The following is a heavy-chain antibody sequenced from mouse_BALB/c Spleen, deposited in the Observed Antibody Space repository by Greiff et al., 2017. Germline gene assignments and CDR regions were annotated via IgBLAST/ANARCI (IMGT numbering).Heavy chain of an antibody. J-gene: IGHJ3*01. CDR1: GFTFSSYA. Sequence: DVQLVESGGGLVKPGGSLKLSCAASGFTFSSYAMSWVRQSPEKRLEWVAEISSGGSYTYYPDTVTGRFTISRDNAKNTLYLEMSSLRSEDTAMYYCARESDGYAAYWGQGTLVTVSA. V-gene: IGHV5-9-4*01. CDR3: ARESDGYAAY. D-gene: IGHD1-2*01. CDR2: ISSGGSYT.